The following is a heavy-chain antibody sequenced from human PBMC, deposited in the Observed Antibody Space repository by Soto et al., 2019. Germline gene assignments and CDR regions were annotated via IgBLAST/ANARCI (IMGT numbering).Heavy chain of an antibody. Sequence: EVQLVESGGGLIQPGGSLRLSCAASGFTVSSNYMSWVRQAPGKGLEWVSVIYSGGSTYYADSVKGRVTISRDNSKNTLLLQMNRLRAEYTAVYYCARNYYDSGGGFDYWGQGPLVTVSS. CDR1: GFTVSSNY. D-gene: IGHD3-22*01. CDR2: IYSGGST. CDR3: ARNYYDSGGGFDY. J-gene: IGHJ4*02. V-gene: IGHV3-53*01.